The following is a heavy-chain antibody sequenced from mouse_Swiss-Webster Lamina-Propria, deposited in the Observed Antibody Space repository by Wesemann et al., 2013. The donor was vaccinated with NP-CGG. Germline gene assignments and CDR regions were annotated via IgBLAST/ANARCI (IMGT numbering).Heavy chain of an antibody. V-gene: IGHV1-63*02. J-gene: IGHJ3*01. CDR2: GGGYT. CDR3: ARSSWGYYGNYPFAY. Sequence: GGGYTNYNEKFKGKASITADTSSNTAYLQLSSLTSEDSAVYYCARSSWGYYGNYPFAYWGQGTLVTVSA. D-gene: IGHD2-1*01.